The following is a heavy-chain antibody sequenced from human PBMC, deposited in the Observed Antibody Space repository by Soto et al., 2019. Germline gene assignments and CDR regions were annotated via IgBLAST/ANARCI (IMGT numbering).Heavy chain of an antibody. V-gene: IGHV1-69*02. CDR2: IIPILGIA. Sequence: SVKVSCKASGGTFSSYTISWVRQAPGQGLEWMGRIIPILGIANYAQKFQGRVTITADKSTSTAYMELSSLRSEDTAVYYCARGVVAAKGAFDIWGQGTMVTVSS. CDR1: GGTFSSYT. J-gene: IGHJ3*02. CDR3: ARGVVAAKGAFDI. D-gene: IGHD2-15*01.